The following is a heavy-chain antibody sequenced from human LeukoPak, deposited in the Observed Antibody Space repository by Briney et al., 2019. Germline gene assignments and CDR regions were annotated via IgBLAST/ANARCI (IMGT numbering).Heavy chain of an antibody. Sequence: GGSLRLSCAASGFTVNSNYMSWVRQAPGKGLEWGSVIYSGGSTYYADSVKGRFTISRDNAKNSLYLQMNSLRAEDTAVYYCARDRYYDFWGGYYTPAGFDYWGQGTLVTVSS. D-gene: IGHD3-3*01. J-gene: IGHJ4*02. CDR2: IYSGGST. CDR1: GFTVNSNY. CDR3: ARDRYYDFWGGYYTPAGFDY. V-gene: IGHV3-53*01.